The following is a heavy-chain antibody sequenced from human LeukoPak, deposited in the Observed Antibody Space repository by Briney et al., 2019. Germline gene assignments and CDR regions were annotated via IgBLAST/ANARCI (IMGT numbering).Heavy chain of an antibody. CDR2: IYPGDSDT. J-gene: IGHJ5*02. Sequence: GESLKISCKGSGYSFTSYWIGWVRQMPGKGLEWMGIIYPGDSDTRYSPSFQGQVTISADKSISTAYLQWSSLKASDTAMYYCARQAPIYCSSTSCYNHWFDPWGQGTLVTVYS. V-gene: IGHV5-51*01. CDR3: ARQAPIYCSSTSCYNHWFDP. D-gene: IGHD2-2*02. CDR1: GYSFTSYW.